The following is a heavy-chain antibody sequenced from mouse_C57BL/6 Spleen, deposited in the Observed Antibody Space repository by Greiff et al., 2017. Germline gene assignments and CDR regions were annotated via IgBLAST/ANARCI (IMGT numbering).Heavy chain of an antibody. CDR3: ARRGDDGYYVGARDY. CDR1: GYTFTSYW. Sequence: VQLQQPGAELVKPGASVKMSCKASGYTFTSYWITWVKQRPGQGLAWIGDIYPGSGSTNYNEKFKSKATLTVDTSSSTAYMQLSSLTSEDSAVYDCARRGDDGYYVGARDYWGQGTSVTVSS. D-gene: IGHD2-3*01. V-gene: IGHV1-55*01. CDR2: IYPGSGST. J-gene: IGHJ4*01.